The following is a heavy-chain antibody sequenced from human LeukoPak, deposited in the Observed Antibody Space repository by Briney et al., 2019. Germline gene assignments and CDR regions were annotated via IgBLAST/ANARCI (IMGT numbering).Heavy chain of an antibody. CDR1: GFTFSSYA. Sequence: PGRSLRLSCAASGFTFSSYAMSWVRQAPGKGLEWVSAISGSGGSTYYADSVKGRFTISRDNSKNTLYLQMNSLRAEDTAVYYCAKSLTYYDFWSGYPFDYWGQGTLVTVSS. CDR3: AKSLTYYDFWSGYPFDY. V-gene: IGHV3-23*01. D-gene: IGHD3-3*01. CDR2: ISGSGGST. J-gene: IGHJ4*02.